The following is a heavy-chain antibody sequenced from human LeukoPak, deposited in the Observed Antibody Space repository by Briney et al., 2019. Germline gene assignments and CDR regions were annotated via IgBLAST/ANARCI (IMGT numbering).Heavy chain of an antibody. J-gene: IGHJ4*02. CDR3: TRDTGGSGSYPDY. CDR1: GFTFSSYW. Sequence: GGSLRLSCAASGFTFSSYWMTWVRQTPGKGLEWVANIRQDGSEKYYWDSVKGRFTISRDSAKNSVYLQMNSLRAEDTAVYYCTRDTGGSGSYPDYWGQGTLVTVSS. D-gene: IGHD1-26*01. V-gene: IGHV3-7*01. CDR2: IRQDGSEK.